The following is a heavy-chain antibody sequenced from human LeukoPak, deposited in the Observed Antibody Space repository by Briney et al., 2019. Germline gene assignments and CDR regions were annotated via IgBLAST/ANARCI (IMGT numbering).Heavy chain of an antibody. CDR3: ARVSSIAARRNYYYYNMDV. D-gene: IGHD6-6*01. CDR2: IYTSGST. V-gene: IGHV4-4*07. CDR1: GGSISSYY. Sequence: SETLSLTCTVSGGSISSYYWSWIRQPAGKGLEWIGRIYTSGSTNYNPSLNSRVTISVDTPKNQFSLKLSSVTAADTAVYYCARVSSIAARRNYYYYNMDVWGQGTTVTVSS. J-gene: IGHJ6*02.